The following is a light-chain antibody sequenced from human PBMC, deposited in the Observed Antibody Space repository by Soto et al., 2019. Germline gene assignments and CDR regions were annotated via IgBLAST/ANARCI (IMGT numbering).Light chain of an antibody. CDR3: CTYSYGSTLV. J-gene: IGLJ2*01. CDR1: SSDVGGFIY. Sequence: QSVLTQPASVSGSPGQSITISCTGTSSDVGGFIYVSWYQHHPGKVPKLMIYEVSNRPSGVSNRFSGSKSGNTASLTISGLQAEDEADYYCCTYSYGSTLVFGGGTKLTVL. CDR2: EVS. V-gene: IGLV2-14*01.